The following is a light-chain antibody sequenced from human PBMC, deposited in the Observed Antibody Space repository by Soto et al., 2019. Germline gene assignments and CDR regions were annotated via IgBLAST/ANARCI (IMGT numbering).Light chain of an antibody. J-gene: IGKJ1*01. V-gene: IGKV3-20*01. CDR2: GAS. Sequence: EIVLTQSPGTLSLSPGEGATLACRASQSVSSSYLAWYQQKPGQAPRLLIYGASSRATGIAARFSGSGAGTDFTLTISRLEPEDFAVYYCQQYGSSRWTFGQGTKVDIK. CDR3: QQYGSSRWT. CDR1: QSVSSSY.